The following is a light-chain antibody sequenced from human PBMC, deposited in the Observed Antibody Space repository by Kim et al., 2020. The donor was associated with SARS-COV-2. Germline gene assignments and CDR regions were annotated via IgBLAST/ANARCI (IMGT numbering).Light chain of an antibody. V-gene: IGKV1-5*03. Sequence: DIQMTQSPSTLSASVGDRVTITCRASQSFSTWLAWYQQKPGKAPKLLIYRASSLESGVPSRFSGSGSGTEFTLTISSLQPDDFATYYCLQYNDYPLTFGGVTKVDIK. J-gene: IGKJ4*01. CDR2: RAS. CDR3: LQYNDYPLT. CDR1: QSFSTW.